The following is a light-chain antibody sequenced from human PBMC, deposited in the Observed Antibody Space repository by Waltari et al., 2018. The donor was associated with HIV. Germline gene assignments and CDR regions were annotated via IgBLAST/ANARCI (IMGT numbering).Light chain of an antibody. CDR1: ALPKQY. V-gene: IGLV3-25*03. J-gene: IGLJ3*02. CDR2: KDT. Sequence: SYELTPPPSVSVSPGQTARITCSGDALPKQYANWYKQKPGQAPVLVIYKDTERPSGIPERFSGSSSGTTVTLTISGVQAEDDADYYCLSADTSVTWVFGGGTKLTVL. CDR3: LSADTSVTWV.